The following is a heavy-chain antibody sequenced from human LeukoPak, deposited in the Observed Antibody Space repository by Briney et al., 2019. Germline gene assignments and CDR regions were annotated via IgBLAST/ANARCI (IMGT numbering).Heavy chain of an antibody. V-gene: IGHV4-38-2*02. J-gene: IGHJ4*02. Sequence: SETLSLTCTVSGYSISSGHYWGWIRQPPGKGLEWIGSIYYSGSTYYNPSLKSRVTISVDTSKNQFSLKLSSVTAADTAVYYCARVVAVVTRRGTNDYWGQGTLVTVSS. CDR2: IYYSGST. CDR1: GYSISSGHY. D-gene: IGHD4-23*01. CDR3: ARVVAVVTRRGTNDY.